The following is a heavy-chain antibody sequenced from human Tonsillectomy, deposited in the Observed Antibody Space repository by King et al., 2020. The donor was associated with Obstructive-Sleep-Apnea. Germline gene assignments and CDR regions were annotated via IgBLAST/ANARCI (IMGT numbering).Heavy chain of an antibody. Sequence: VQLQESGPGLVKPSETLSLTCTVSGGSISSYYWSWIRQPPGKGLVWMGYIYYSGSTNYNPSTMSRVTLSVDTSKNQFSLKLSSVNAADTAVYYCARGSSSSANDYWGQGTLVTVSS. J-gene: IGHJ4*02. D-gene: IGHD2-2*01. CDR2: IYYSGST. CDR1: GGSISSYY. V-gene: IGHV4-59*01. CDR3: ARGSSSSANDY.